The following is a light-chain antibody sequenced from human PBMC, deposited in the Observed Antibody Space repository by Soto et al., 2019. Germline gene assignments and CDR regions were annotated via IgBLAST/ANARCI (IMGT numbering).Light chain of an antibody. CDR1: QSVAGY. Sequence: ELVLTQSPATLSLSPGERATLSCRASQSVAGYLAWYQQKPGQGPRLLIYDTSNRATGDPRRFSGSGSGTDFALTISSLEPDDFAIYYCQHRSNWRMYTFGQGTKLEIK. CDR2: DTS. J-gene: IGKJ2*01. V-gene: IGKV3-11*01. CDR3: QHRSNWRMYT.